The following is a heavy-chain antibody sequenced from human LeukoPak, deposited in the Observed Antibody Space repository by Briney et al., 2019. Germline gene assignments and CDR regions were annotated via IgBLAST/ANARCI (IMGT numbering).Heavy chain of an antibody. CDR1: GGSLSSYY. Sequence: SETLSLTCTVSGGSLSSYYWSWIRQPPGKGLEWIGYIYYSESTNYNPSLKSRVTISVDTSKNQFSLKLSSVTAADTAVYYCARHRPYSYGPAFDYWGQGTLVTVSS. V-gene: IGHV4-59*08. J-gene: IGHJ4*02. D-gene: IGHD5-18*01. CDR3: ARHRPYSYGPAFDY. CDR2: IYYSEST.